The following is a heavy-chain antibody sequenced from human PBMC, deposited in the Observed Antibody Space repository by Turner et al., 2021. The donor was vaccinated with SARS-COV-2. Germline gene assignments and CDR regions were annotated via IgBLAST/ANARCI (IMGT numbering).Heavy chain of an antibody. V-gene: IGHV4-39*01. CDR2: IYYSGIT. D-gene: IGHD5-18*01. J-gene: IGHJ6*02. Sequence: QLQLQESGPGLVKPSETLSLTCTVPGGSISSGTYYWGWIRQPPGKGLEWIGSIYYSGITYYNPSLKSRVTISVDTSKNQFSLKLSSVTAADTAVYYCARLMDTAMDYYGMDVWGQGTTVTVSS. CDR1: GGSISSGTYY. CDR3: ARLMDTAMDYYGMDV.